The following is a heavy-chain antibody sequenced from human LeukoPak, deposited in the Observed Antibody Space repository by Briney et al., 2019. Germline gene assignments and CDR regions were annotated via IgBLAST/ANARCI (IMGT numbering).Heavy chain of an antibody. CDR3: ARLDDVGTRGVPFDY. J-gene: IGHJ4*02. Sequence: GESLKISCKGSGYSFISYWIGWVRQMPGKGLEWMGIIYPGDSDTRYSPSFQGQVTISADKSISTAYLQWSSLKASDTAMYYCARLDDVGTRGVPFDYWGQGTLVTVSS. D-gene: IGHD1-14*01. CDR1: GYSFISYW. V-gene: IGHV5-51*01. CDR2: IYPGDSDT.